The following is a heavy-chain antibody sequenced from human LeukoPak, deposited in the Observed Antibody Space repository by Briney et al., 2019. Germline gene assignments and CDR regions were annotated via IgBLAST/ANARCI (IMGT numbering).Heavy chain of an antibody. V-gene: IGHV3-9*01. Sequence: PGRSLRLSCAASGFTFDDYATHWVRQAPGKGLEWVSGISWNSGSIGYADSVKGRFTISRDNSKNTLYLQMNSLRAEDTAVYYCAKDSRLKFDPWGQGTLVTVSS. CDR2: ISWNSGSI. CDR3: AKDSRLKFDP. J-gene: IGHJ5*02. D-gene: IGHD6-25*01. CDR1: GFTFDDYA.